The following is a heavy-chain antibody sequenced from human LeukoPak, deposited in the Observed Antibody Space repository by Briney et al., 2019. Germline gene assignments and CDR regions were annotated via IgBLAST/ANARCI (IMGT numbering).Heavy chain of an antibody. CDR1: GYTLTELS. CDR3: ATSTLQDDAFDI. J-gene: IGHJ3*02. D-gene: IGHD3-16*01. CDR2: FDPEDGET. V-gene: IGHV1-24*01. Sequence: ASVKVSCKVSGYTLTELSMHWVRQAPGNGLEWMGGFDPEDGETIYAQKFQGRVTMTEDTSTDTAYMELSSLRSEDTAVYYCATSTLQDDAFDIWGQGTMVTVSS.